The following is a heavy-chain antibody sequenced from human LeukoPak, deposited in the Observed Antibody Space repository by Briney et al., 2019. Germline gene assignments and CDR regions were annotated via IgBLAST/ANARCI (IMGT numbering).Heavy chain of an antibody. CDR1: GGSISSYY. Sequence: SETLSLTCTVSGGSISSYYWSWIRQPPGKGLEWIGYIYHSGSTYYNPSLKSRVTISVDRSKNQFSLKLSSVTAADTAVYYCARASSVPAAMVGALDPWGQGTLVTVSS. CDR3: ARASSVPAAMVGALDP. D-gene: IGHD2-2*01. CDR2: IYHSGST. V-gene: IGHV4-59*12. J-gene: IGHJ5*02.